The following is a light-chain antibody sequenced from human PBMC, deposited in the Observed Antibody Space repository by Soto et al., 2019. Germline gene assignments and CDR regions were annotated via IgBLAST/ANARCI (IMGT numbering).Light chain of an antibody. CDR3: QHRRVWPVS. V-gene: IGKV3-11*01. J-gene: IGKJ5*01. CDR2: DAS. CDR1: QSVSSY. Sequence: EIVLTQSPATLSLSPGERATLSCRASQSVSSYLAWYQQKPGQAPRLLIYDASNRATGIPARFSGSGSGTDFTLTITSLEPEDFAVYYCQHRRVWPVSFGQGTRREIK.